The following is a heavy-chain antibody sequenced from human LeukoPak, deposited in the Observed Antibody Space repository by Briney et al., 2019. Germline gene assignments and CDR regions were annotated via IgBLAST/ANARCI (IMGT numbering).Heavy chain of an antibody. CDR3: ARQGGPRGYSYGLKY. J-gene: IGHJ4*02. Sequence: SQTLSLTCAISGDSVSSNSATWNWIRQSPSRGLEWLGTTYYRSKWYNGYAVSVKSRITINPDTSKNQFSLKLSSVTAADTAVYYCARQGGPRGYSYGLKYWGQGTLVTVSS. D-gene: IGHD5-18*01. V-gene: IGHV6-1*01. CDR2: TYYRSKWYN. CDR1: GDSVSSNSAT.